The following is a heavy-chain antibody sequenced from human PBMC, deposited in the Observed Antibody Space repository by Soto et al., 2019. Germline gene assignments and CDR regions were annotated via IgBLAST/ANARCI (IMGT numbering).Heavy chain of an antibody. CDR3: ARAMSRIAAAVSRVHRELGRDYFDY. CDR2: INPSGGST. J-gene: IGHJ4*02. V-gene: IGHV1-46*01. D-gene: IGHD6-13*01. Sequence: ASVKVSCKASGYTFTSYYMHWVRQAPGQGLEWMGIINPSGGSTSYAQKFQGRVTMTRDTSTSTVYMELSSLRSEDTAVYYCARAMSRIAAAVSRVHRELGRDYFDYWGQGTLVTVSS. CDR1: GYTFTSYY.